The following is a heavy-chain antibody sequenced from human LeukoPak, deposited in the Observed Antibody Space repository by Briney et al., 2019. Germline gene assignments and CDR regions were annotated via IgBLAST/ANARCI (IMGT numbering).Heavy chain of an antibody. V-gene: IGHV4-34*01. CDR2: INHSGST. J-gene: IGHJ4*02. CDR3: ARDGGGDLVGVPAARACSYGGRTYYFDY. Sequence: SETLSLTCAVYGGSFSGYYWSWIRQPPGKGLEWIGEINHSGSTNYNPSLKSRVTISVDTSKNQFSLKLSSVTAADTAIYYCARDGGGDLVGVPAARACSYGGRTYYFDYWGQGTLVTVSS. CDR1: GGSFSGYY. D-gene: IGHD2-2*01.